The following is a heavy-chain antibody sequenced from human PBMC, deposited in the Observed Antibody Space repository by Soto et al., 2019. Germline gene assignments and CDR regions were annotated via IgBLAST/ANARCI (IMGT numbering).Heavy chain of an antibody. D-gene: IGHD1-7*01. J-gene: IGHJ5*02. V-gene: IGHV4-4*02. CDR3: ARRDPGTSVDH. Sequence: QVQLQESGPGLVKPSGTLSLTCAVSGGSFTSNNWWTWVRQPPGQGLEWIGEIYRTGSTNYNPSPKSRVTISPEKSEKQFPLKVTSLTAADTALYFCARRDPGTSVDHWGQGTLVTVSS. CDR2: IYRTGST. CDR1: GGSFTSNNW.